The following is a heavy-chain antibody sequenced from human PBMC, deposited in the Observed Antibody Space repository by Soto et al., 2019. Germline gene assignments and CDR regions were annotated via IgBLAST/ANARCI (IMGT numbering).Heavy chain of an antibody. J-gene: IGHJ4*02. V-gene: IGHV3-11*01. CDR1: GFTFSDYY. CDR3: ARDRIDYYDRSGSVNPCDY. CDR2: ISSSGSTI. D-gene: IGHD3-22*01. Sequence: SGGSLRLSCAASGFTFSDYYMSWIRQAPGKGLEWVSYISSSGSTIYYADSVKGRFTISRDNAKNSLYLQMNSLRAEDTAVYYCARDRIDYYDRSGSVNPCDYWGQGTLVTVSS.